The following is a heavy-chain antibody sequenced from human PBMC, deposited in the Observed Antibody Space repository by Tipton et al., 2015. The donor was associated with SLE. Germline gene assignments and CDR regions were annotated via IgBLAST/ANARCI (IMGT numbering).Heavy chain of an antibody. CDR2: ISGSGLST. Sequence: SLRLSCGGSGFTFRSYAINWVRQTPGKGLEWVSGISGSGLSTDYADSVKGRFTISRDNSKNTLYLQMNGLRAEDTAIYYCARDAYGDSTVLLDYWGQGTLVTVAS. J-gene: IGHJ4*02. V-gene: IGHV3-23*01. D-gene: IGHD4-17*01. CDR3: ARDAYGDSTVLLDY. CDR1: GFTFRSYA.